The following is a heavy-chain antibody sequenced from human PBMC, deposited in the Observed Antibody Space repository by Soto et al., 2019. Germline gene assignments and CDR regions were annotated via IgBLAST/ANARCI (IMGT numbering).Heavy chain of an antibody. V-gene: IGHV4-34*01. J-gene: IGHJ4*02. Sequence: SETLSITCAVYGGSFSGYYWSWIRQPPGKGLEWIGEINHSGSTNYNPSLKSRVTISVDTSKNQFSLKLSSVTAADTAVYYCARGRVAAAGTLKTFFAYWGQGSLVTVSS. CDR3: ARGRVAAAGTLKTFFAY. CDR2: INHSGST. CDR1: GGSFSGYY. D-gene: IGHD6-13*01.